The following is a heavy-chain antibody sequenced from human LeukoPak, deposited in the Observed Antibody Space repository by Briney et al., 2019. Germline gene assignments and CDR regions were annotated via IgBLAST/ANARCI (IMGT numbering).Heavy chain of an antibody. CDR1: GFTFSSYA. Sequence: GGSLRLSCAASGFTFSSYAMSWVRQAPGKGLEWVSLISGSGGSTYYADSVKGRFTISRDNSKNTLYLQMNSLRVEDTAVYYCAKAQLRVTTGIDNWGQGTLVTVSS. V-gene: IGHV3-23*01. J-gene: IGHJ4*02. D-gene: IGHD4-17*01. CDR2: ISGSGGST. CDR3: AKAQLRVTTGIDN.